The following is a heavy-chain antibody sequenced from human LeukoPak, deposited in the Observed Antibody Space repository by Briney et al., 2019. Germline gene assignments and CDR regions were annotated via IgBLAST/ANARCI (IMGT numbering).Heavy chain of an antibody. CDR3: AKGQELDDGVFDS. D-gene: IGHD1-1*01. J-gene: IGHJ4*02. CDR1: GFTFSSIA. V-gene: IGHV3-23*01. CDR2: IRSNGETV. Sequence: PGGSLRFSCAASGFTFSSIAMSWVRQAPGKGLEWVSAIRSNGETVYNADSVKGRFTISRDNSRQTLFLQMSSLRVEDTATYYCAKGQELDDGVFDSWGQGTLVTVSS.